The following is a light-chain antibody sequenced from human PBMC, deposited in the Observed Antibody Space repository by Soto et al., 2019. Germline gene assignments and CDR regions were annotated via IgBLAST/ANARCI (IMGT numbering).Light chain of an antibody. CDR2: KTS. Sequence: EVVMTQSPATVSVSPGERTSLSCRASQSVGNNLGWYQQKPGQAPRLLISKTSTRATGVPARFSGSGSGTEFTLTISSLQSEDIAVYYCQQYANWPLTFGGGTKVDI. V-gene: IGKV3-15*01. J-gene: IGKJ4*01. CDR3: QQYANWPLT. CDR1: QSVGNN.